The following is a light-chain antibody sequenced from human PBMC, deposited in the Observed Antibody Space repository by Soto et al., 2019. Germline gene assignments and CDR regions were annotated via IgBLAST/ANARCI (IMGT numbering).Light chain of an antibody. Sequence: DIQMTQSPSSLSASVGDRVTITCQASQDISNRLNWYQQKPGKAPKLLINDASNLEAGVPSRFSGSGSGTDFTFTISSLQPEDIATYYCQQYVNLVTFGGGPKLEIK. J-gene: IGKJ4*01. CDR1: QDISNR. CDR3: QQYVNLVT. V-gene: IGKV1-33*01. CDR2: DAS.